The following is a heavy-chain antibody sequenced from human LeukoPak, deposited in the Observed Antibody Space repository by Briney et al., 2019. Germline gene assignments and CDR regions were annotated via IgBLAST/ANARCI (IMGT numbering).Heavy chain of an antibody. CDR3: ARDISKSYPLDY. CDR2: ISAYNGNT. CDR1: GYTFTSYG. D-gene: IGHD1-26*01. V-gene: IGHV1-18*01. J-gene: IGHJ4*02. Sequence: ASVKVSCKASGYTFTSYGISWVRQAPGQGLEWMGWISAYNGNTNYAQKLQGRVTMTTDTSTSTAYMELSSLRSEDTAVYYCARDISKSYPLDYWGQGTLVTVSS.